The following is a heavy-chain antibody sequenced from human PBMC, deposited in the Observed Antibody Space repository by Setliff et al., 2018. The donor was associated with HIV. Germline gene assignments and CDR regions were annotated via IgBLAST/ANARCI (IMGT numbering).Heavy chain of an antibody. Sequence: PGGSLRLSCAASGFTFSSYSMNWVRQAPGKGLEWVSYISSKRTSIYYADSVKGRFTISRDNDRNSLYLQMNSLRAEDTAVYYCAKDPRAAVATICDYWGQGTLVTVSS. V-gene: IGHV3-48*01. CDR3: AKDPRAAVATICDY. CDR2: ISSKRTSI. J-gene: IGHJ4*02. D-gene: IGHD5-12*01. CDR1: GFTFSSYS.